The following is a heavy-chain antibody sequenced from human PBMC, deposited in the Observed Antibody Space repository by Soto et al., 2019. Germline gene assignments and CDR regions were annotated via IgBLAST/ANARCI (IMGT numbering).Heavy chain of an antibody. D-gene: IGHD5-18*01. V-gene: IGHV3-23*01. CDR2: ISGSGGST. J-gene: IGHJ4*02. Sequence: EVQLLESGGGLVQPGGSLRLSCAASGFTFSSYAMSWVRQAPGKGLEWVSAISGSGGSTYYADSVKGRFTISRDNSKNTLYLQMNSLRAEYTAVYYCAKDGGGMIQLWLFDYWGQGTLVTVSS. CDR1: GFTFSSYA. CDR3: AKDGGGMIQLWLFDY.